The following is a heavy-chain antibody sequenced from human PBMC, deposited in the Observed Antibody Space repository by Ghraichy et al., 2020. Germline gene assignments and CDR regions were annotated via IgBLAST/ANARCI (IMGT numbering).Heavy chain of an antibody. CDR2: ISYDGDKK. Sequence: GGSLRLSCAASGFTFSDYGMHWVRQAPGKGLKWVTFISYDGDKKYYADSVKGRFTISRDNSKNTLYLQMNSLRAEDTAVYYCARLGDAFDIWGQGTMVTVSS. CDR3: ARLGDAFDI. V-gene: IGHV3-30*03. J-gene: IGHJ3*02. CDR1: GFTFSDYG. D-gene: IGHD3-16*01.